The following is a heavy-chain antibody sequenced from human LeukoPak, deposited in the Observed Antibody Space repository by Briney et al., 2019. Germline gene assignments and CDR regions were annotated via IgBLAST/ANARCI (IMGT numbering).Heavy chain of an antibody. Sequence: GGSLILSCADSRFTFSNYAMSWVRQAPGKGLEWVSTISYTGASTYYADSVKGRFIISRDDSKNTLYLQINSLRAEDTAVYYRARSSLWFDDWGQGTLVTASS. CDR3: ARSSLWFDD. J-gene: IGHJ4*02. V-gene: IGHV3-23*01. D-gene: IGHD2-21*01. CDR2: ISYTGAST. CDR1: RFTFSNYA.